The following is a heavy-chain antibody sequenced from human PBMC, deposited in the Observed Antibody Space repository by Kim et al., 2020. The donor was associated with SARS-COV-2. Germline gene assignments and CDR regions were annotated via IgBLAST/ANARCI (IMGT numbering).Heavy chain of an antibody. J-gene: IGHJ1*01. CDR3: ARIRVHYYDSSGYYYFQH. V-gene: IGHV1-18*04. D-gene: IGHD3-22*01. Sequence: ASVKVSCKASGYTFTSYGISWVRQAPGQGLEWMGWISAYNGNTNYAQKLQGRVTMTTDTSTSTAYMELRSLRSDDTAVYYCARIRVHYYDSSGYYYFQHWGQGTLVTVSS. CDR1: GYTFTSYG. CDR2: ISAYNGNT.